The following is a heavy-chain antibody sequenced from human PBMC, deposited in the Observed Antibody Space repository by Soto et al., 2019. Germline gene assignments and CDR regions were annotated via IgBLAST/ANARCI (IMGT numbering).Heavy chain of an antibody. J-gene: IGHJ6*02. CDR2: IIPIFGTA. CDR1: GGTFSSYA. Sequence: SVKVSCKASGGTFSSYAISWVRQAPGQGLEWMGGIIPIFGTANYAQKFQGRVTITADESTSTAYMELSSLRSEDTAVYYCARDHYDFWSGYYKEWDYYYGMDVWGQGTTVTVSS. CDR3: ARDHYDFWSGYYKEWDYYYGMDV. D-gene: IGHD3-3*01. V-gene: IGHV1-69*13.